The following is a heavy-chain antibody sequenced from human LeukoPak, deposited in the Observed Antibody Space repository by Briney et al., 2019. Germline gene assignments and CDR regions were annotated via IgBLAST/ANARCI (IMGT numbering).Heavy chain of an antibody. J-gene: IGHJ5*02. CDR3: AILEGYCSGGSCYSSEATWFDP. Sequence: PGGSLRLSCAASGFTFSSYAMSWVRQAPGKGLEWVSAISGSGSSTYYADSVKGRFTISRDNSKNTLYLQMNSLRAEDTAVYYCAILEGYCSGGSCYSSEATWFDPWGQGTLVTVSS. CDR2: ISGSGSST. D-gene: IGHD2-15*01. V-gene: IGHV3-23*01. CDR1: GFTFSSYA.